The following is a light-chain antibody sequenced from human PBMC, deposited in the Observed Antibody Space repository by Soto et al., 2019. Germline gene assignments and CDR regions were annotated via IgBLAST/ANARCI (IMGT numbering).Light chain of an antibody. CDR2: GAS. CDR1: QTFTSNY. Sequence: EIVLTQSPGTLSLSPGQRAILSCRASQTFTSNYLAWYRHRPGQAHRLLIYGASSRATGIPDRFSGSGSGTNFTLIISGLEPEDCALYYCQQYGSSPYSFGQGTKLEIK. CDR3: QQYGSSPYS. V-gene: IGKV3-20*01. J-gene: IGKJ2*01.